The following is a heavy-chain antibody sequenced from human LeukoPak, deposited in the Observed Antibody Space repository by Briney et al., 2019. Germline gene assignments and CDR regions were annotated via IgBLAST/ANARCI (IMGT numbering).Heavy chain of an antibody. J-gene: IGHJ1*01. D-gene: IGHD6-13*01. Sequence: GVSLRLSCTVSGGTVSRNSRSWVRQAPGKGLEWVSAISGSGGSTYYADSVKGRFTISRDNSKNTLYLQMNSLRAEDTAVYYCAKEYSSSWFEYFQHWGQGTLVTVSS. CDR2: ISGSGGST. CDR1: GGTVSRNS. V-gene: IGHV3-23*01. CDR3: AKEYSSSWFEYFQH.